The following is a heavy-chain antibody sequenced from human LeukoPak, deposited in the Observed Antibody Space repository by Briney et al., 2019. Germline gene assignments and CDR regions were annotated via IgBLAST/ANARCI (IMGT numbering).Heavy chain of an antibody. Sequence: GGSLRLSCAASGFSFSTYNMNWVRQAPGKGLEWVSSISSVGSYKYYADSVEGRFTISRANANNSLYLQMNSLRAEDTAVYYCARDGSSEYDILTGVDWFDSWGQGILVTVSS. CDR3: ARDGSSEYDILTGVDWFDS. J-gene: IGHJ5*01. CDR2: ISSVGSYK. D-gene: IGHD3-9*01. V-gene: IGHV3-21*01. CDR1: GFSFSTYN.